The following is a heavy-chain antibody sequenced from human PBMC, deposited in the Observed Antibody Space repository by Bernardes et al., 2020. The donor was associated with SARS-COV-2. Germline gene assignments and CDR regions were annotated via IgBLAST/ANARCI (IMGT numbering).Heavy chain of an antibody. D-gene: IGHD3-3*01. Sequence: GVLRLSCAASGFTFSSYWMSWVRQAPGKGLEWVANIKQDGSEKYYVDSVKGRFTISRDNAKNSLYLQMNSLRAEDTAVYYCARDKGRSITIFGVVRDYYYGMDVWGQGTTVTVSS. CDR1: GFTFSSYW. J-gene: IGHJ6*02. CDR3: ARDKGRSITIFGVVRDYYYGMDV. CDR2: IKQDGSEK. V-gene: IGHV3-7*01.